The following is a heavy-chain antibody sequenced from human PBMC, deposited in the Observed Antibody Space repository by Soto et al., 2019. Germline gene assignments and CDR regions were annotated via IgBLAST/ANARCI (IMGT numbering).Heavy chain of an antibody. CDR3: ARGGLITKIVVVKEFDY. V-gene: IGHV4-34*01. J-gene: IGHJ4*02. CDR1: GGSFSGYY. D-gene: IGHD3-22*01. Sequence: SETLSLTCAVYGGSFSGYYWSWIRQPPGKGLEWIGEINHSGSTNYNPSLKSRVTISVDTSKNQFSLKLSSVTAADTAVYYCARGGLITKIVVVKEFDYWGQGTLVTVSS. CDR2: INHSGST.